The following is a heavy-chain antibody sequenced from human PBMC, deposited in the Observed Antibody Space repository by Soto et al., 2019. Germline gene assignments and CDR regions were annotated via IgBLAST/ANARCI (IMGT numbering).Heavy chain of an antibody. D-gene: IGHD3-10*01. J-gene: IGHJ6*04. V-gene: IGHV3-30*18. Sequence: GGSLRLSCAASGLTFSSYGMHWVRQAPGKGLEWVAVISYDGSNKYYADSVKGRFTISRDNSKNTLYLQMNSLRAEDTAVYYCAKGLDTMVRGVNYYGMDVWGKGTTVTVSS. CDR2: ISYDGSNK. CDR3: AKGLDTMVRGVNYYGMDV. CDR1: GLTFSSYG.